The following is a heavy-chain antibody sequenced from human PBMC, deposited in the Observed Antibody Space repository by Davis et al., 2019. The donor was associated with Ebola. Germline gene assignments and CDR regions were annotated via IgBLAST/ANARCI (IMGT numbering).Heavy chain of an antibody. CDR1: GYSFTNYW. J-gene: IGHJ4*02. CDR2: IYPGDSET. Sequence: KVSCKGSGYSFTNYWIGWVRQMPGKGLEWMGIIYPGDSETRYSPSFQGQVTISADKSISTAYLQWSSLKASDTAMYYCARRVDYTNYPSRHIDYWGQGTLVTVSS. D-gene: IGHD4-11*01. V-gene: IGHV5-51*01. CDR3: ARRVDYTNYPSRHIDY.